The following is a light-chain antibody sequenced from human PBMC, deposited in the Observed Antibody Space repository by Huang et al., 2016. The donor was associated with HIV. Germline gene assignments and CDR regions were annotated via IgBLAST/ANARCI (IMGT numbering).Light chain of an antibody. Sequence: EIVMTQSPATLSVSPGERATLSCRASKSVTSLAWYQQKPGQTPRLRIYGASTGATGIPARFSGSGSGSDFTLTISSLQSEDFAVYYCQQYNNWPSITFGQGTRLEIK. V-gene: IGKV3-15*01. J-gene: IGKJ5*01. CDR1: KSVTS. CDR3: QQYNNWPSIT. CDR2: GAS.